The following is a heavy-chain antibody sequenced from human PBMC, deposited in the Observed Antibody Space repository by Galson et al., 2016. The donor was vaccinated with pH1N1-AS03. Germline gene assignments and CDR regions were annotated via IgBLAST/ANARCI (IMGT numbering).Heavy chain of an antibody. CDR1: GFTFTSYE. CDR3: AREGVTIFGVVISEDAFDI. V-gene: IGHV3-48*03. D-gene: IGHD3-3*01. Sequence: LRLSCAASGFTFTSYEMNWVRQAPGKGLEWVSYISTRGSTIYYTESVKGRFIVSRDNAKNSLYLQMNSLTAEDTAVYYCAREGVTIFGVVISEDAFDIWGHGTMVTVSS. CDR2: ISTRGSTI. J-gene: IGHJ3*02.